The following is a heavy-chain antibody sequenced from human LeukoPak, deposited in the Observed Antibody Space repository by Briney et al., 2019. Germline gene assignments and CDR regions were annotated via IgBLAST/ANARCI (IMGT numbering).Heavy chain of an antibody. Sequence: ASVKVSCKASGYSFSGYYIHWVRQAPGQGLEWMGRINPNTGGTNYAQTFQGRVTLTRDTSINTAYMELSGLRSDDMAVFYCARATFFGVVPDFWGQGTLVTVSS. CDR2: INPNTGGT. CDR1: GYSFSGYY. J-gene: IGHJ4*02. CDR3: ARATFFGVVPDF. D-gene: IGHD3-3*01. V-gene: IGHV1-2*06.